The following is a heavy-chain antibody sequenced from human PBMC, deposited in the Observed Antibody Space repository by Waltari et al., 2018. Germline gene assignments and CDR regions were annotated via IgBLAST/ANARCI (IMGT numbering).Heavy chain of an antibody. J-gene: IGHJ4*02. Sequence: EVQLVESGGGLVQPGGSLRLSCAASGFTFSTYWIPGVRQDPAKGLVWVSRINSDGRSTGYADSVRGRFTISRDNAKNTVYLQMNSLRADDSALYYCATWKFCTGGSCYGWGYWGQGTLVTVSS. CDR2: INSDGRST. CDR3: ATWKFCTGGSCYGWGY. D-gene: IGHD2-15*01. CDR1: GFTFSTYW. V-gene: IGHV3-74*01.